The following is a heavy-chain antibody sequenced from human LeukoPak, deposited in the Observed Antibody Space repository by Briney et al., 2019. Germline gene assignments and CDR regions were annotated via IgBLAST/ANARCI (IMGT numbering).Heavy chain of an antibody. Sequence: ASVKVSCKASGGTFSSYVISWVRQAPGQGLEWMGRIIPILGIANYAQKFQGRVTITADKSTSTAYMELSSLRSEDTAVYYCARAPGYCSGGSCYYYYGMDVWGQGTTVTVSS. CDR3: ARAPGYCSGGSCYYYYGMDV. CDR1: GGTFSSYV. J-gene: IGHJ6*02. CDR2: IIPILGIA. D-gene: IGHD2-15*01. V-gene: IGHV1-69*04.